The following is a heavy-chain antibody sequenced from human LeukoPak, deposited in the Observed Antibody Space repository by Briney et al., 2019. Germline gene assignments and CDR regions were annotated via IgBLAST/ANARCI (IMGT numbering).Heavy chain of an antibody. CDR3: AKDYSSGWPDAFDI. Sequence: GGSLRLSCAASGFTFNSYGMHWVRQAPGNGLDWVAFIRYDGINKYYADSVKGQFTISRDNSKNTLYLQMNRLRAEDTAVYYCAKDYSSGWPDAFDIWGQGKKVTVSS. CDR2: IRYDGINK. D-gene: IGHD6-19*01. CDR1: GFTFNSYG. J-gene: IGHJ3*02. V-gene: IGHV3-30*02.